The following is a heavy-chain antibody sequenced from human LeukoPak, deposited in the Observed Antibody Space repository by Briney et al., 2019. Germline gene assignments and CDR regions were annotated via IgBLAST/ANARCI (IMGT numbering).Heavy chain of an antibody. D-gene: IGHD5-12*01. Sequence: GSLRLSCAASGFTFSSYWMSWVRQAPGKGLEWVANIKQDGSEKYYADSVKGRFTISRDNAKNSLYLQMNSLRAEDTAVYYCARVDIVATISKYYFDYWGQGTLVTVSS. CDR3: ARVDIVATISKYYFDY. CDR2: IKQDGSEK. V-gene: IGHV3-7*01. CDR1: GFTFSSYW. J-gene: IGHJ4*02.